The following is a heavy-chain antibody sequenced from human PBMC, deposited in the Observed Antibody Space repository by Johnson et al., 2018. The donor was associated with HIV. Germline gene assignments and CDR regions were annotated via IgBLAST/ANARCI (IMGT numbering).Heavy chain of an antibody. J-gene: IGHJ3*02. Sequence: QMQLVESGGGVVQPGGSLRLSCAASGFTFSSYAMHWVRQAPGNGLEWVTFISYDGSYKYYTDSVKGRVTISRDNAKNSLFLQMNSLRPEDTAVYYCAKDQLVGATYAAFDIWGQGTMVIVSS. D-gene: IGHD1-26*01. CDR2: ISYDGSYK. CDR1: GFTFSSYA. V-gene: IGHV3-30-3*02. CDR3: AKDQLVGATYAAFDI.